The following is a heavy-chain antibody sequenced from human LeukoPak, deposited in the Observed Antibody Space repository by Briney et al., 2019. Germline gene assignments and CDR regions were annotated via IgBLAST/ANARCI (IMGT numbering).Heavy chain of an antibody. D-gene: IGHD6-6*01. V-gene: IGHV3-30*18. CDR3: AKDLEAYSSSSGY. Sequence: GGSLRLSCAASGFTFSSYAMSWVRQAPGKGLEWVAVISYDGSNKYYADSVKGRFTISRDNSKNTLYLQMNSLRAEDTAVYYCAKDLEAYSSSSGYWGQGTLVTVSS. J-gene: IGHJ4*02. CDR2: ISYDGSNK. CDR1: GFTFSSYA.